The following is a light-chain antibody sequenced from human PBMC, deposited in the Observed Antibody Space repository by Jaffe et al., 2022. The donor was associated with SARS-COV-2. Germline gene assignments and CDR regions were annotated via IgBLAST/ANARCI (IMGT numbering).Light chain of an antibody. J-gene: IGKJ1*01. CDR2: GAS. Sequence: DIQMTQSPSSMSASVGDTVTITCRASQGINNLLAWYQQRPGKAPNLLIYGASNLQSGVPSRFSGSGFGTDFSLTISSLQPEDFATYYCQQANSFPWTFGQGTKVEIK. V-gene: IGKV1-12*01. CDR1: QGINNL. CDR3: QQANSFPWT.